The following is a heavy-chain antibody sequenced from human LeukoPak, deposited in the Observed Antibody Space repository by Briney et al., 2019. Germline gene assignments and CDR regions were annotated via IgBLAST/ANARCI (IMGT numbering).Heavy chain of an antibody. CDR1: VYTFTSYG. Sequence: ASVKVSCKGSVYTFTSYGISCVRQAPGQGLECMGWISAYNGKTNYAQKLQSRVTMTTDTSTSTAYMEMRSLRSDDKAVYYCARVGHDILTGYVDYYYYMDVWGKGTTVTVSS. D-gene: IGHD3-9*01. J-gene: IGHJ6*03. CDR3: ARVGHDILTGYVDYYYYMDV. CDR2: ISAYNGKT. V-gene: IGHV1-18*01.